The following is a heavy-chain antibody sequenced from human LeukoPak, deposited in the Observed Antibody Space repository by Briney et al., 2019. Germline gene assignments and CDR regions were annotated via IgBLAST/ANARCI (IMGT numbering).Heavy chain of an antibody. Sequence: PGRSLRLSCAASGFTFSSHGMHWVREAPGKGLEWVAVISYDGSNKYYADSVKGRFTISRDNSKNTLYLQMNSLRAEDTAVYYCAKDRIAAAGTMDYWGQGTLVTVSS. CDR3: AKDRIAAAGTMDY. J-gene: IGHJ4*02. CDR2: ISYDGSNK. D-gene: IGHD6-13*01. V-gene: IGHV3-30*18. CDR1: GFTFSSHG.